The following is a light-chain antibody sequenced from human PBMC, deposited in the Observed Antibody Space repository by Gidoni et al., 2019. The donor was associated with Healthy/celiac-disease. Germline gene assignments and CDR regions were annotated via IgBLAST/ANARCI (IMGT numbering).Light chain of an antibody. CDR1: QSICNY. Sequence: DIQTPQSSSSLSASLGDRVTITCQASQSICNYFNWYQQKPGKAPKLLIYDAPDLETGDPSRCSGSGSGTDFTFTISGLQPEDIATCYWQRCDNLPLTFGGGTKVEIK. V-gene: IGKV1-33*01. CDR3: QRCDNLPLT. J-gene: IGKJ4*01. CDR2: DAP.